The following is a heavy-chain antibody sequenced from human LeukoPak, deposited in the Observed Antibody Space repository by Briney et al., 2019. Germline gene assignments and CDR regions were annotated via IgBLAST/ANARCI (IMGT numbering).Heavy chain of an antibody. Sequence: SETLSLTGTVSGGSISSYYRSWIRQPPGKGLEWIGYIYYSGSTNYNPSLKSRVTISVDTSKNQFSLKLSSVTAADTAVYYCARTLSEYSSSSLGYWGQGTLVTVSS. CDR2: IYYSGST. J-gene: IGHJ4*02. D-gene: IGHD6-6*01. CDR3: ARTLSEYSSSSLGY. CDR1: GGSISSYY. V-gene: IGHV4-59*01.